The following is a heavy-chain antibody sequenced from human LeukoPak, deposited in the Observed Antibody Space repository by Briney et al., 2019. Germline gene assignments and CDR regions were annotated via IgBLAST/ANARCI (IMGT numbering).Heavy chain of an antibody. CDR3: ARNQRRLDY. CDR2: IKQDGSEK. Sequence: GGSLRLSCAASGFTFSSYAMSWVRQAPGKGLELVANIKQDGSEKYYVDSVKGRFTISRDNAKNSLYLQMNSLRAEDTAVYYCARNQRRLDYWGQGTLVTVSS. CDR1: GFTFSSYA. J-gene: IGHJ4*02. V-gene: IGHV3-7*01. D-gene: IGHD1-14*01.